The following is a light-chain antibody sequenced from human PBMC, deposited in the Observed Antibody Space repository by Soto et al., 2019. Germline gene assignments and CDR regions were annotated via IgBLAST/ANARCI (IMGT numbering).Light chain of an antibody. CDR3: QQYTNWPPIT. V-gene: IGKV3-15*01. Sequence: EIVMTQSPATLSVSPGEGATLSCRASQSVHRDLAWYQQKPGQAPRLLIYDTSIRATGIPARFSGSGSGTEFTLTISSLQSEDFAVYYCQQYTNWPPITFGGGTKVEI. CDR2: DTS. CDR1: QSVHRD. J-gene: IGKJ4*01.